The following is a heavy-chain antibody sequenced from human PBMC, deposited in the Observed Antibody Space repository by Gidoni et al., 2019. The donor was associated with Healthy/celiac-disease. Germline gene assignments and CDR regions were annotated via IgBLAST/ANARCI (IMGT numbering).Heavy chain of an antibody. CDR1: GGSCSGYY. V-gene: IGHV4-34*01. CDR3: ARGAHYYDSSGFDY. CDR2: IKHSGST. D-gene: IGHD3-22*01. J-gene: IGHJ4*02. Sequence: QVQLQQWGAGLLKPSETLSLTCAVYGGSCSGYYCSWIRQPPGKGLEWIEEIKHSGSTNYNPSLTSRVTISVDTSKNQFSLKLSSVTAADTAVYYCARGAHYYDSSGFDYWGQVTLVTVSS.